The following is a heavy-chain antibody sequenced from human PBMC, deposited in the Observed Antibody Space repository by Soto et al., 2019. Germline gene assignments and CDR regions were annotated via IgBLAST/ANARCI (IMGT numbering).Heavy chain of an antibody. D-gene: IGHD2-8*01. CDR1: GFTSTYF. Sequence: GGSLRLSCVASGFTSTYFMHWVRQAPGKGLEWVALIRYDGGDIKYVDSVKGRFTISRDNSKNTLYLQMNNLRAEDTAVYYCVREAKLYDGDPSSAFNIWGQGTVVTVSS. J-gene: IGHJ3*02. CDR3: VREAKLYDGDPSSAFNI. CDR2: IRYDGGDI. V-gene: IGHV3-30*02.